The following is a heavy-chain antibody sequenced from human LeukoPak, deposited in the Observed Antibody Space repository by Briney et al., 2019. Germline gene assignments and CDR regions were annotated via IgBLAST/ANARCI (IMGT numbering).Heavy chain of an antibody. CDR2: FDPEDGET. Sequence: ASVKVSCTVSGYTLTELSMHWVRQAPGKGLEWMGGFDPEDGETIYAQKFQGRVTMTEDTSTDTAYMELSSLRSEGTAVYYCATARLGVPAAMYRVYFDYWGQGTLVTVSS. CDR3: ATARLGVPAAMYRVYFDY. J-gene: IGHJ4*02. V-gene: IGHV1-24*01. D-gene: IGHD2-2*01. CDR1: GYTLTELS.